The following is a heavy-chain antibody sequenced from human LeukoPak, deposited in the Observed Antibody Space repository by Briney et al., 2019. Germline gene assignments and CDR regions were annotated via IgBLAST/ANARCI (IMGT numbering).Heavy chain of an antibody. D-gene: IGHD2-2*01. V-gene: IGHV3-7*01. J-gene: IGHJ4*02. Sequence: GGSLRLSCVASGFTFDDYAMRWVRQAPGKGLEWVANIGPDGSDKYYVDSVKGRFTVSRDNAENSLYLQMNSLRAEDTAVYYCARVQVVVPGVFDYFDYWGQGTLVTVSS. CDR3: ARVQVVVPGVFDYFDY. CDR1: GFTFDDYA. CDR2: IGPDGSDK.